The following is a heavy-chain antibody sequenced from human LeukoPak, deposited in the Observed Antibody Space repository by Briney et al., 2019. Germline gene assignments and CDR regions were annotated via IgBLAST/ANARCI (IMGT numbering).Heavy chain of an antibody. CDR1: GFTFSSYW. CDR3: ARVIRQIVVRDYYYYMDV. CDR2: ISSSGSTI. J-gene: IGHJ6*03. D-gene: IGHD2-15*01. Sequence: GGSLRLSCAASGFTFSSYWMHWVRQAPGKGLEWVSYISSSGSTIYYADSVKGRFTISRDNAKNSLYPQMNSLRAEDTAVYYCARVIRQIVVRDYYYYMDVWGKGTTVTISS. V-gene: IGHV3-48*04.